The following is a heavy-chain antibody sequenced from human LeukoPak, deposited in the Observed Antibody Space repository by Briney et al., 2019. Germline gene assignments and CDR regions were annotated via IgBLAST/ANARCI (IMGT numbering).Heavy chain of an antibody. CDR3: ARRGPYFDY. D-gene: IGHD3-10*01. CDR2: ISSTSTDI. CDR1: GFTFSNHG. Sequence: GGSLRLSCTASGFTFSNHGMNWVRQAPGNGLEWISYISSTSTDIYYVDSVKGRFTISRDNAKNSLYLQMNSLRPEDTSIYYCARRGPYFDYWGQGILVTVSS. J-gene: IGHJ4*02. V-gene: IGHV3-21*05.